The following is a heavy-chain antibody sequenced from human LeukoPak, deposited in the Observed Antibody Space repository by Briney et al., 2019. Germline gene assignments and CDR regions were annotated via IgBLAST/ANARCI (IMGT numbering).Heavy chain of an antibody. D-gene: IGHD1-26*01. J-gene: IGHJ3*02. CDR1: GFTFSSYR. CDR2: ISSSSSYI. CDR3: AREGANDAFDI. V-gene: IGHV3-21*01. Sequence: PGGSLRLSCAASGFTFSSYRMNWVRQAPGKGLEWVSSISSSSSYIYYADSVKGRFTISRDNAKNSLYLQMNSLRAEDTAVYYCAREGANDAFDIWGQGTMVTVSS.